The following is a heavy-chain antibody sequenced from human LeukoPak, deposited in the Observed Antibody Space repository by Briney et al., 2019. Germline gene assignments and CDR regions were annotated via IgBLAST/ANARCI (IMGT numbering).Heavy chain of an antibody. D-gene: IGHD2-15*01. V-gene: IGHV4-59*08. J-gene: IGHJ4*02. Sequence: PSETLSLTCIVTGDSVSGYYWTWIRQSPGKRPEWIAYVRYTGSATYNPSLKSRVTISVDPSKNQFSLKLTSVSASDTAVYYCARHVAPDMDYFDYWGPGTLVTVSP. CDR1: GDSVSGYY. CDR3: ARHVAPDMDYFDY. CDR2: VRYTGSA.